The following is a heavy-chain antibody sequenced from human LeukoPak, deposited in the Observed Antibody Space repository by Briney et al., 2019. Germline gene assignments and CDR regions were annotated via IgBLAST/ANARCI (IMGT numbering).Heavy chain of an antibody. CDR3: ARASNLIVSGIDY. V-gene: IGHV3-9*01. D-gene: IGHD1-26*01. J-gene: IGHJ4*02. CDR2: ISWNSGSI. CDR1: GFTFDDYA. Sequence: PGGSLRLSCAASGFTFDDYAMHWVRQAPGKGLEWVSGISWNSGSIGYADSVKGRFTISRDNAKNSLYLQMNSLRAEDTALYYCARASNLIVSGIDYWGQGTLVTVSS.